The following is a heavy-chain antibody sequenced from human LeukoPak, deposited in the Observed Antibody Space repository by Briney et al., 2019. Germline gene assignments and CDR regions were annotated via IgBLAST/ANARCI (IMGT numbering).Heavy chain of an antibody. J-gene: IGHJ4*02. CDR3: AKSTGATVTTNY. CDR2: ISGSGGST. V-gene: IGHV3-23*01. Sequence: PGGSLRLSCAASGFTFSSDAMSWGRQAPGKGLEWVSAISGSGGSTYYADSVKGRFTISRDNSKNTLYLQMNSLRAEGTAVYYCAKSTGATVTTNYWGQGTLVTVSS. D-gene: IGHD4-17*01. CDR1: GFTFSSDA.